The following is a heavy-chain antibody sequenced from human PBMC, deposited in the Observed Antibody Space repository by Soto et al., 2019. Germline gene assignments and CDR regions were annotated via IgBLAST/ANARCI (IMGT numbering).Heavy chain of an antibody. J-gene: IGHJ4*02. CDR3: ANVPIWCGGSSCYTEGFDS. CDR1: GFVFSDYA. V-gene: IGHV3-23*01. D-gene: IGHD2-21*01. CDR2: ISAGGDT. Sequence: GGSPRLSCVASGFVFSDYAMSWVRQAPGKGLEWVSAISAGGDTYYADSVKGRFTVSRANSKNTLYLQMNSMRAKDTAIYYCANVPIWCGGSSCYTEGFDSWGQGTLVTVSS.